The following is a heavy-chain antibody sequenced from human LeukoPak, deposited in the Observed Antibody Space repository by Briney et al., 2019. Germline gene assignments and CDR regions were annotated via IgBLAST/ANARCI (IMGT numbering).Heavy chain of an antibody. CDR2: IIPILGIA. CDR1: GGTFSSYA. V-gene: IGHV1-69*04. D-gene: IGHD2-21*02. CDR3: ARGAVVVTAILEYFDY. J-gene: IGHJ4*02. Sequence: SVKVSCKASGGTFSSYAISWVRQAPGQGLEWMGRIIPILGIANYAQKFRGRVTITADKSTSTAYMELSSLRSEDTAVYYCARGAVVVTAILEYFDYWGQGTLVTVSS.